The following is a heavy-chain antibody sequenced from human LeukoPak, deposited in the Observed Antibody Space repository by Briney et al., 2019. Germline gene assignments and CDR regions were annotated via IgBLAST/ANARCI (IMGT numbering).Heavy chain of an antibody. CDR1: GFTFSNYW. D-gene: IGHD1-20*01. CDR3: ASFPDYNWNAHHNDY. Sequence: GGSLRLSCAGTGFTFSNYWMHWVRQAPGKGLVWVSRINSDGSTTTYADSVKGRFTLSRDNAKNTLNLEMNSLRVEDTAVYYCASFPDYNWNAHHNDYWGQGTLVTVSS. V-gene: IGHV3-74*01. J-gene: IGHJ4*02. CDR2: INSDGSTT.